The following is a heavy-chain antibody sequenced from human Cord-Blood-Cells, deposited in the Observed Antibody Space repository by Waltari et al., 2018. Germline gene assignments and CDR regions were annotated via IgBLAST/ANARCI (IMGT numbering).Heavy chain of an antibody. V-gene: IGHV1-2*04. CDR1: GYTFTGYY. Sequence: QVQLVQSGAEVKKPGASVKVSCKASGYTFTGYYMPWVRQAPGQGLEGMGWINPNSGGTNYAQKFQGWVTMTRDTSISTAYMELGRLRSDDTAVYYCARAEAVLGMWGFDYWGQGTLVTVSS. CDR3: ARAEAVLGMWGFDY. J-gene: IGHJ4*02. D-gene: IGHD7-27*01. CDR2: INPNSGGT.